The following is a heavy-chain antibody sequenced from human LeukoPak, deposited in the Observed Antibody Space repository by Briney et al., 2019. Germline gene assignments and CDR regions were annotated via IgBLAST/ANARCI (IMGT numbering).Heavy chain of an antibody. V-gene: IGHV3-66*02. D-gene: IGHD3-3*01. CDR3: ARVWSGWYEIDY. Sequence: GGSLRLSCAASGFTVTSNYMSWVRQAPGKGLEWVSVIYSGGSTYYADSVKGRFTISRDNSKNTLYLQMNSLRAEYTAVYYCARVWSGWYEIDYWGQGTLVTVSS. CDR2: IYSGGST. J-gene: IGHJ4*02. CDR1: GFTVTSNY.